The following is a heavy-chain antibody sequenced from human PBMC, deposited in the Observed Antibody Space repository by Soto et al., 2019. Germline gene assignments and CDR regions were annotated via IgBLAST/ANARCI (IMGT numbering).Heavy chain of an antibody. Sequence: PSETLSLTCTVSGGSISRYYWSWIRQAPGKGLEWIGYIYYSGISHYNPSLQSRVTISVDTSKTRFSLKLSSVTAADTAVYYCAICYYDILTGFLLDYWGQRTPVTVSS. CDR1: GGSISRYY. J-gene: IGHJ4*02. D-gene: IGHD3-9*01. CDR2: IYYSGIS. CDR3: AICYYDILTGFLLDY. V-gene: IGHV4-59*08.